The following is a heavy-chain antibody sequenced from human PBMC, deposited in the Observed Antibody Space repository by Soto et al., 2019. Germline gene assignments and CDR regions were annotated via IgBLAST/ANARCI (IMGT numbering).Heavy chain of an antibody. J-gene: IGHJ4*02. Sequence: PGGSLRLSCAASGFTFSSFLMSWVRQAPGKGLEWVSGISGSGDYTFYADSVRGRFNISRDNSKNTLYLQMNSLRAEDTALYYCAKVRPSAGMVCWGQGTLVTVS. CDR3: AKVRPSAGMVC. V-gene: IGHV3-23*01. CDR1: GFTFSSFL. D-gene: IGHD6-13*01. CDR2: ISGSGDYT.